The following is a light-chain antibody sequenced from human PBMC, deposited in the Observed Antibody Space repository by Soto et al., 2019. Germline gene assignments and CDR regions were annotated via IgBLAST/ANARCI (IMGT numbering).Light chain of an antibody. V-gene: IGLV1-40*01. CDR1: SSNIGAGYD. J-gene: IGLJ3*02. CDR3: QSYDSSLSTWV. Sequence: QSALTQPPSVSGAPGQRVTTSCTASSSNIGAGYDVHWYQQLPGTAPKLLIYGNSNRPSGVPDRFSGSKSGTSASLAITGLQAEDEADYYCQSYDSSLSTWVFGGGTKLTVL. CDR2: GNS.